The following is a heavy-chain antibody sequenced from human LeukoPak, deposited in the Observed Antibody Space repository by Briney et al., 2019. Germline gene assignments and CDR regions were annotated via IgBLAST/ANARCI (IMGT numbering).Heavy chain of an antibody. CDR2: IYPADSHT. J-gene: IGHJ4*02. V-gene: IGHV5-51*01. CDR3: ARGGATGLAFDF. CDR1: GYSFTNYW. D-gene: IGHD3-10*01. Sequence: GEPLKISCKGSGYSFTNYWSGWVRQLPGKGLDWTGIIYPADSHTIYRPSFQGQVTIPADKSISTPHLQWSSLKASAPAMFYCARGGATGLAFDFWGQGTLVSVSS.